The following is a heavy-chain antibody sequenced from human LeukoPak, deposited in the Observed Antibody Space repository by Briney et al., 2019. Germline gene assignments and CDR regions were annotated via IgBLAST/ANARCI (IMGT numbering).Heavy chain of an antibody. D-gene: IGHD2-2*01. Sequence: GASVKVSCKASGGTFSSYAISWVRQAPGQGLEWMGRIIPILGIANYAQKFQGRVTITADESTSTAYMELSSLRSEDTAVYYCAREGIGVVPQDDAFDIWGQGTMVTVSS. J-gene: IGHJ3*02. CDR1: GGTFSSYA. CDR2: IIPILGIA. CDR3: AREGIGVVPQDDAFDI. V-gene: IGHV1-69*04.